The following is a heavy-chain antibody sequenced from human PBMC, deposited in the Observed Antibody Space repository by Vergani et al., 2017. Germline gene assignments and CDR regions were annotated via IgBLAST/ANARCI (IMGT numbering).Heavy chain of an antibody. CDR3: AKGLDDYGDYESESLAFDI. CDR1: GFTVSSNY. D-gene: IGHD4-17*01. CDR2: IYSGGST. J-gene: IGHJ3*02. Sequence: EVQLVESGGGLIQPGGSLRLSCAASGFTVSSNYMSWVRQAPGKGLEWVSVIYSGGSTYYADSVKGRFTISRDNSKNTLYLQMNSLRAEDTAVYYCAKGLDDYGDYESESLAFDIWGQGTMVTVSS. V-gene: IGHV3-53*01.